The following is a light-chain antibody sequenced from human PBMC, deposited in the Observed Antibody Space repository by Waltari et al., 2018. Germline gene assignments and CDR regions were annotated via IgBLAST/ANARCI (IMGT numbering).Light chain of an antibody. V-gene: IGKV4-1*01. Sequence: VTPQSSASLAVSCAERATSNCKSSQRVFYSSNNKNHLAWYQQKPGQSPKLLIYWASTRESGVPDRFSGSGSGTDVTLTISSLQAEDVAVYYCQQYFGTPPYTFGQGTKLEIK. J-gene: IGKJ2*01. CDR2: WAS. CDR1: QRVFYSSNNKNH. CDR3: QQYFGTPPYT.